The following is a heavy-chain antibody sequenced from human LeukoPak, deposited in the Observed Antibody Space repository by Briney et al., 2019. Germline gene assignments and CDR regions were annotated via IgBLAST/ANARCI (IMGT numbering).Heavy chain of an antibody. CDR1: GYTFTGYY. Sequence: ASVKVSCKVSGYTFTGYYMHWLRQAPGQGLAWMGLINPNNGGTNYAQRFQGRVTMTRDTSISTAYMELSRLRFDDTAVYYCASGPSLGTTHPYFDYWGQGTLVTVSS. CDR3: ASGPSLGTTHPYFDY. D-gene: IGHD2-15*01. CDR2: INPNNGGT. J-gene: IGHJ4*02. V-gene: IGHV1-2*02.